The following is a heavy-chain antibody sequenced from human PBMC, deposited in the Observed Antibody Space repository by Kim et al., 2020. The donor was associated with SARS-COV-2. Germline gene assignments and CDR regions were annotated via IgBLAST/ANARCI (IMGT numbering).Heavy chain of an antibody. CDR2: INHSGST. V-gene: IGHV4-34*01. J-gene: IGHJ6*02. CDR3: AGAYYYYYGMDV. Sequence: SETLSLTCAVYGGSFSGYYWSWIRQPPGKGLEWIGEINHSGSTNYNPSLKSRVTISVDTSKNQFSLKLSSVTAADTAVYYCAGAYYYYYGMDVWGQGTTVTVS. CDR1: GGSFSGYY.